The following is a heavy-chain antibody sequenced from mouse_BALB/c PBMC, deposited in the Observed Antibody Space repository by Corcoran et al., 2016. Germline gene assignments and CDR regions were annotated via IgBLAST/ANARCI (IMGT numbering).Heavy chain of an antibody. CDR1: GYSFTSYY. D-gene: IGHD3-2*01. J-gene: IGHJ2*01. CDR3: AKTARATYYFDY. Sequence: QVQLQQSGPELVKPGASVKISCKASGYSFTSYYIHWVKQRPGQGLEWIGWIFPGSGNTKYNEKFKGKATLTADTSSSTAYMQLRSLTSEDSAVYFCAKTARATYYFDYWGQGTTLTVSS. CDR2: IFPGSGNT. V-gene: IGHV1-66*01.